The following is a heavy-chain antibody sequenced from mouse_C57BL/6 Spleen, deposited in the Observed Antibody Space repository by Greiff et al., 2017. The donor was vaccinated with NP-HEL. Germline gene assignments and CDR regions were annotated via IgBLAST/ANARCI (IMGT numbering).Heavy chain of an antibody. D-gene: IGHD1-1*01. CDR3: ARRLLLHYAMDY. J-gene: IGHJ4*01. Sequence: VQLQQSGAELVKPGASVKISCKASGYAFSSYWMNWVKQRPGKGLEWIGQIYPGDGDTNYNGKFKGKATLTADKSSSTAYMQLSSLTSEDSAVYFCARRLLLHYAMDYWGQGTSVTVSS. V-gene: IGHV1-80*01. CDR2: IYPGDGDT. CDR1: GYAFSSYW.